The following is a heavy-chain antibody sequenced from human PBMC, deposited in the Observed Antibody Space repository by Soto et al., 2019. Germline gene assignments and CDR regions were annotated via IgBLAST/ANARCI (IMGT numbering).Heavy chain of an antibody. Sequence: PGGSLRLSCAASGFIFSSYWMHWVRQAPGKGLVWVARINSDGSSINYADSVKGRFTISRDNPKNTLYLQMNSLRAEDMAVYYCTRDLMPGFDPWGQGALVTAPQ. V-gene: IGHV3-74*01. D-gene: IGHD2-2*01. CDR3: TRDLMPGFDP. CDR1: GFIFSSYW. CDR2: INSDGSSI. J-gene: IGHJ5*02.